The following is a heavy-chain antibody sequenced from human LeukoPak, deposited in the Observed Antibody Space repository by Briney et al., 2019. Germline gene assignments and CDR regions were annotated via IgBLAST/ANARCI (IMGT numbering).Heavy chain of an antibody. Sequence: SETLSLTCTVSGGSISSYYWTWIRQPAGKGLELIWPFYTSGSTNYNPSLKSRVTMSIDTSKNQFSLKLSSVTAADTAVYYCARDRAFRRFPYYMDVWGKGTTVTVSS. D-gene: IGHD1-26*01. J-gene: IGHJ6*03. V-gene: IGHV4-4*07. CDR1: GGSISSYY. CDR2: FYTSGST. CDR3: ARDRAFRRFPYYMDV.